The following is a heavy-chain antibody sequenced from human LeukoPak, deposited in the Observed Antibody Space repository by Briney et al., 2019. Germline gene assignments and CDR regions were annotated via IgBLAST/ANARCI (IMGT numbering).Heavy chain of an antibody. CDR3: ARTSSSGLVGGYYFDY. J-gene: IGHJ4*02. D-gene: IGHD6-19*01. CDR2: IHHSGST. Sequence: SETLSLTCAVYGGSFSGYYWSWIRQPPGKGLQWIGSIHHSGSTYYNPSLKSRVTISVDTSKDQFSLKLSSVTAADTAVYYCARTSSSGLVGGYYFDYWGQGTLVTVSS. V-gene: IGHV4-34*01. CDR1: GGSFSGYY.